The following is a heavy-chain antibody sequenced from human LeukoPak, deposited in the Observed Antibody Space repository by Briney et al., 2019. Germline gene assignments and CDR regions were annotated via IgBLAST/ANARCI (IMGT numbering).Heavy chain of an antibody. CDR2: IKQDGGEK. CDR1: GFAFSSYW. V-gene: IGHV3-7*01. D-gene: IGHD1-26*01. Sequence: GGSLRLSCVASGFAFSSYWMSWVRQAPGKGLEWVANIKQDGGEKYYVDSVKGRFTISRDNAKNSLFLQMNSLRVEDTAVYYCARLGGSYYTYWGQGTLVTVSS. CDR3: ARLGGSYYTY. J-gene: IGHJ4*02.